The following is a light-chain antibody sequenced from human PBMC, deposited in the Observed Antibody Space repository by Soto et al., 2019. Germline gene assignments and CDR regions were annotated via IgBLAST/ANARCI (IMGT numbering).Light chain of an antibody. CDR1: QSISSY. Sequence: DIQMTQVPSSLTASVGDRLTITCRASQSISSYLNWYQQKPGKAPKLLIYDASSLESGVPSRFSGSGSGTDFALTVSSLQPEDFATYYCQQADTFPWTFGQGTKVDIK. CDR2: DAS. V-gene: IGKV1-39*01. J-gene: IGKJ1*01. CDR3: QQADTFPWT.